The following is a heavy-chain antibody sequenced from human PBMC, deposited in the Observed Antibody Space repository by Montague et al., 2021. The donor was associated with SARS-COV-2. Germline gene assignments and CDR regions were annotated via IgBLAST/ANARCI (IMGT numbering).Heavy chain of an antibody. CDR2: IKQDGSEK. V-gene: IGHV3-7*03. J-gene: IGHJ5*02. CDR3: ARAWRYGDYSGVHFAP. Sequence: SLRLSCAASGFTFRGFWMSWVRQAPGKGLKWVANIKQDGSEKYYLDSVEGRFTISRDNAKNSLFLQMNSLRGDDTAVYHCARAWRYGDYSGVHFAPWGQGTLVTVSS. D-gene: IGHD4-17*01. CDR1: GFTFRGFW.